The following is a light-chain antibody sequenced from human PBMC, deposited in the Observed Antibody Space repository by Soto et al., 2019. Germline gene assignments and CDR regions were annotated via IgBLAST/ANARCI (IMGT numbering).Light chain of an antibody. Sequence: QSVLTQPPSVSGAPGQRVTISCTGSSSNIGAGYDVHWYQQLPGTAPKLLIYGNSNRPSGVPDRFSGSKSGTSASLAVTGXXXXXXXXXXCQSYDSSLSGYVFGTGTKVTV. V-gene: IGLV1-40*01. CDR1: SSNIGAGYD. J-gene: IGLJ1*01. CDR3: QSYDSSLSGYV. CDR2: GNS.